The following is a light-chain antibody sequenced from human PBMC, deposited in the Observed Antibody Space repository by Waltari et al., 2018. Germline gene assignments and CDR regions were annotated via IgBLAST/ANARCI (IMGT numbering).Light chain of an antibody. J-gene: IGKJ3*01. Sequence: EIVLTQSQATLSLSPGEGATLSCRASQSVGSYLAWYQQKPGQAPRLLIYDASNRATGIPVRFSGSGSGTDFTLTISSLEPEDFAVYYCQQRSNWPPFTFGPGTKVDMK. V-gene: IGKV3-11*01. CDR2: DAS. CDR3: QQRSNWPPFT. CDR1: QSVGSY.